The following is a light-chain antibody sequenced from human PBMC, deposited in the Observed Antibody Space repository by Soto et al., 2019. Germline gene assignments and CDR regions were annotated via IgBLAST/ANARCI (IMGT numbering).Light chain of an antibody. Sequence: QSALTQPPSASGSPGQSVTISCTGTSSDVGGYNYVSWYQQHPGKVPKLTIYEVSKRPSGVPDRFSGSKSGNTASLTVSGLQAEDEADYYCSSYAGSSHVFGTGTKVTVL. CDR3: SSYAGSSHV. CDR2: EVS. J-gene: IGLJ1*01. V-gene: IGLV2-8*01. CDR1: SSDVGGYNY.